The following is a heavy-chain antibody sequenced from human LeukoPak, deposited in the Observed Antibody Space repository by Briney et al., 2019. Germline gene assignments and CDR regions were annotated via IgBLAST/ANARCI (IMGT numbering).Heavy chain of an antibody. CDR3: ASPSAIGAFDI. Sequence: VANLKQVASEKYYLDSVKGRFTISRDNAKNSLYLQMNSLRAEDTAVYYCASPSAIGAFDIWGQGTMVTVSS. D-gene: IGHD2-21*02. CDR2: LKQVASEK. V-gene: IGHV3-7*01. J-gene: IGHJ3*02.